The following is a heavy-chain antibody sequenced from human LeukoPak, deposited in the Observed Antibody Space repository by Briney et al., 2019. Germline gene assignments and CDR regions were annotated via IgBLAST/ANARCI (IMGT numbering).Heavy chain of an antibody. J-gene: IGHJ4*02. CDR3: ARQGGDTGYFDF. V-gene: IGHV1-2*02. CDR2: IRPSTGAT. Sequence: WASVKVSCKASGYTFTGYYTHWVRQAPGQGLEWMGWIRPSTGATGSALKFQGSVTMTRDTSTSTAYMELSDPTSDDTAVYFCARQGGDTGYFDFWGQGTLVTVSS. CDR1: GYTFTGYY. D-gene: IGHD2-8*02.